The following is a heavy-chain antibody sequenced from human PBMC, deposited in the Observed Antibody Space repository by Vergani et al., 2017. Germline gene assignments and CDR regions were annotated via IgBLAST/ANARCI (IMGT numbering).Heavy chain of an antibody. J-gene: IGHJ4*02. CDR1: GGTFSSYA. CDR3: ARAPRYYYDSSGYYFDY. D-gene: IGHD3-22*01. Sequence: QVQLVQSGAEVKKPGSSVKVSCKASGGTFSSYAISWVRQAPGQGLEWMGGITPIFVTANYAQKFQGRVTITSDESTSTAYMELSSLRSEDTAVYYCARAPRYYYDSSGYYFDYWGQGTLVTVSS. CDR2: ITPIFVTA. V-gene: IGHV1-69*01.